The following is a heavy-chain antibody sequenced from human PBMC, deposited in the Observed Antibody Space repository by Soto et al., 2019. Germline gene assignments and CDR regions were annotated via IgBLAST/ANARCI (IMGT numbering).Heavy chain of an antibody. J-gene: IGHJ4*02. Sequence: ASVKVSCKPSGYTFNTYYLHWVRQAPGQALEWMGVIHPSGGGTTYAQKFLGRVTVTRDTSTSTVYMELSSLRSEDTAVYYCATGYCTNGVCYPFDDSGQGTLVTVSS. CDR2: IHPSGGGT. D-gene: IGHD2-8*01. CDR3: ATGYCTNGVCYPFDD. V-gene: IGHV1-46*02. CDR1: GYTFNTYY.